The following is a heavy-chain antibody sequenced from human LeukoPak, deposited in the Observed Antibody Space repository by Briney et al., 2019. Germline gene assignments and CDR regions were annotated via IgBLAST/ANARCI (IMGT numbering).Heavy chain of an antibody. J-gene: IGHJ4*02. CDR3: ARRSRTPRGKGFDY. CDR2: INHSGST. Sequence: SETLSLTCAVYGGSFSGYYWSWIRQPPGKGLEWIGEINHSGSTNYNPSLKSRVTISVDTSKNQFSLKLSSVTAADTAVYYCARRSRTPRGKGFDYWGQGTLVTVSS. D-gene: IGHD1/OR15-1a*01. V-gene: IGHV4-34*01. CDR1: GGSFSGYY.